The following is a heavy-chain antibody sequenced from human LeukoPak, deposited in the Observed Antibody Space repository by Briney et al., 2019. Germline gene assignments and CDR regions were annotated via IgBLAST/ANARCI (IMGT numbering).Heavy chain of an antibody. Sequence: GGSLRLSCAASGFTFSDYYMSWIRQAPGKGLEWVSYISGSGGSTYYADSVKGRFTISRDNSKNTLYLQMNSLRAEDTAVYYCAKDPGVPADYWGQGTLVTVSS. V-gene: IGHV3-23*01. CDR2: ISGSGGST. D-gene: IGHD7-27*01. J-gene: IGHJ4*02. CDR1: GFTFSDYY. CDR3: AKDPGVPADY.